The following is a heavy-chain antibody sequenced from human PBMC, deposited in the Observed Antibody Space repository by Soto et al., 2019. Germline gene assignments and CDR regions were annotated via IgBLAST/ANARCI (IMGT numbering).Heavy chain of an antibody. CDR2: IWYDGSNK. CDR3: ARDGYCSGGSCYSVPVFDY. V-gene: IGHV3-33*01. J-gene: IGHJ4*02. D-gene: IGHD2-15*01. Sequence: QVQLVESGGGVVQPGRSLRLSCAASGFTFSSYGMHWVRQAPGKGLEWVAVIWYDGSNKYYADSVKGRFTIPRDNSKNTLYLQMNSLRAEATAVYYCARDGYCSGGSCYSVPVFDYWGQGTLVTVSS. CDR1: GFTFSSYG.